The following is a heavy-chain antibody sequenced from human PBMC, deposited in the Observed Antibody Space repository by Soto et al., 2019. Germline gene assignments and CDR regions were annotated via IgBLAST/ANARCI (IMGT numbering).Heavy chain of an antibody. J-gene: IGHJ4*02. V-gene: IGHV4-34*01. CDR1: GGSFSGYY. CDR2: INHSGST. D-gene: IGHD3-22*01. Sequence: QVQLQQWGAGLLKPSETLSLTCAVYGGSFSGYYWSWIRQPPGKGLEWIGEINHSGSTNYNPSLKSRVTISVDTSKNQFSLKLSSVTAADTAVYYCARTFNYDLQIFDYWGRGTLVTVSS. CDR3: ARTFNYDLQIFDY.